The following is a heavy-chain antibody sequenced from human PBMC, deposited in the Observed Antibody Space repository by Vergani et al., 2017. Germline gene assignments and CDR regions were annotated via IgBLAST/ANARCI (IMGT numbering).Heavy chain of an antibody. CDR2: ISAYNGNT. Sequence: QVQLVQSGAEVKKPGASVKVSCKASGYTFTSYGISWVRQATGQGLEGMGWISAYNGNTNYGQKLQGRVTMTTDTYASTAYMELRSLRSDDTAVYYCARDPDIVVIPAAPYYYYYYGMDVWGQGTTVTVSS. D-gene: IGHD2-2*01. CDR1: GYTFTSYG. CDR3: ARDPDIVVIPAAPYYYYYYGMDV. J-gene: IGHJ6*02. V-gene: IGHV1-18*04.